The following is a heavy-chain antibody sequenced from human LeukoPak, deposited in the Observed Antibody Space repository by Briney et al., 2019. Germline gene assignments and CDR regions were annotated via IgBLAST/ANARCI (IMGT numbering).Heavy chain of an antibody. D-gene: IGHD2-2*01. V-gene: IGHV4-34*01. J-gene: IGHJ3*02. Sequence: PETLSLTCAVYGESFSGYYWSWIRQTPGKGLEWIGEISHSGTTNYNPSLESRVTISVDTSKKQFSLKLTSVTAADTAVYFCARKYCSATSCSYGFDIWGQGTMVTVSS. CDR1: GESFSGYY. CDR2: ISHSGTT. CDR3: ARKYCSATSCSYGFDI.